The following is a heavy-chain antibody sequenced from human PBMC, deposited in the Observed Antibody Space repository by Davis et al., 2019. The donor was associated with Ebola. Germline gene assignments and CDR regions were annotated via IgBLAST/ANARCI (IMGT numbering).Heavy chain of an antibody. Sequence: SVKVSCKASGGTFSSYAISWVRQAPGQGLEWMGTIIPILGIANYAQKFQGRVTITADKSTSTAYMELSSLRSEDTAVYYCARVTLTYGMDVWAQGTTVTVSS. D-gene: IGHD4-23*01. CDR3: ARVTLTYGMDV. J-gene: IGHJ6*02. CDR1: GGTFSSYA. CDR2: IIPILGIA. V-gene: IGHV1-69*04.